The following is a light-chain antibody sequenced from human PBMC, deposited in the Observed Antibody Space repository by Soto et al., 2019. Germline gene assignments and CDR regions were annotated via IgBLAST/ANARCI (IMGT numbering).Light chain of an antibody. V-gene: IGKV3D-20*02. Sequence: EIVLTQSPGTLSLSPGERATLSCRASQIVRSNSLAWYQQKPGQPPRLLIYGASGRATGIPDRFSGSGSGTDFTLTISRLEPEDFAVYYCQQRSNWPIITFGQGTRLEIK. CDR1: QIVRSNS. CDR3: QQRSNWPIIT. J-gene: IGKJ5*01. CDR2: GAS.